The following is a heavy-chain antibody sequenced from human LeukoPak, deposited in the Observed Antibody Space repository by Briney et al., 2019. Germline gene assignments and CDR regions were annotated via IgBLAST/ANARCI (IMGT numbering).Heavy chain of an antibody. V-gene: IGHV4-59*08. CDR1: GGSISSYF. D-gene: IGHD6-19*01. CDR3: ASGYSSGWHGV. Sequence: SETLSLTCTVSGGSISSYFWSWIRQPPGKGLEWIGYIYDSGSTNYNPSFKSRVTISVDTPKNQFSLKLSSVTAADTAVYYCASGYSSGWHGVWGQGTLVTVSS. CDR2: IYDSGST. J-gene: IGHJ4*02.